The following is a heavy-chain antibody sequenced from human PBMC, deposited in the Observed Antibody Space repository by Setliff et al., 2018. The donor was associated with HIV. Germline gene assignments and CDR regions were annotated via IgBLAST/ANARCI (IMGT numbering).Heavy chain of an antibody. Sequence: SETLSLTCAVSGYSISGSYYWGWIREPPGKGLEWFGNIYHSGRTYYNPSLKSRVTISLDTSKNHFSLRLSSVTAADTAVYYCSRSYCGGDCSLVVDTNWFDPWGQGTLVTVSS. CDR3: SRSYCGGDCSLVVDTNWFDP. D-gene: IGHD2-21*01. CDR1: GYSISGSYY. J-gene: IGHJ5*02. V-gene: IGHV4-38-2*01. CDR2: IYHSGRT.